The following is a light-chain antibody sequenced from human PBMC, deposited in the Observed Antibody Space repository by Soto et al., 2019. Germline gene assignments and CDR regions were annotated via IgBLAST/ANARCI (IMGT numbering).Light chain of an antibody. Sequence: IHMIQSPFSLFASVGDRVTVTCQASQSVRDYVNWYQQKPGKAPKLLIYEASSLQSGVPSRISGSGSGTDFTLTISSLQPEDFATYYCQQANSFPITFGQGPRLEI. V-gene: IGKV1D-12*01. CDR3: QQANSFPIT. CDR1: QSVRDY. CDR2: EAS. J-gene: IGKJ5*01.